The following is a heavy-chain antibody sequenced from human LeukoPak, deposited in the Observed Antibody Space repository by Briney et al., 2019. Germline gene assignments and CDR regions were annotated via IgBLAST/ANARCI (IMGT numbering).Heavy chain of an antibody. CDR2: ISSTSGYI. CDR3: ARDQRPDYEILIGFYPFDY. D-gene: IGHD3-9*01. CDR1: GLSFSSYT. J-gene: IGHJ4*02. V-gene: IGHV3-21*01. Sequence: GGSLRLSCAPSGLSFSSYTIHWVRQAPGKGLEWVSSISSTSGYIHYADSVKGRFSISRDNAKNLVHLEMDILRADDTAVYSCARDQRPDYEILIGFYPFDYWGQGTLVTVSS.